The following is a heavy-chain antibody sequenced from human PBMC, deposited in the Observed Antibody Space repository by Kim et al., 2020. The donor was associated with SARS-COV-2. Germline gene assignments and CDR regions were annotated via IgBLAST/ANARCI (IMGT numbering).Heavy chain of an antibody. CDR1: GGSISSSSYY. J-gene: IGHJ4*02. Sequence: SETLSLTCTVSGGSISSSSYYWGWIRQPPGKGLEWIGSIYYSGSTYYNPSLKSRVTISVDTSKNQFSLKLSSVTAADTAVYYCASPLDYYDSSGPNDYWGQGTLVTVSS. CDR3: ASPLDYYDSSGPNDY. V-gene: IGHV4-39*01. CDR2: IYYSGST. D-gene: IGHD3-22*01.